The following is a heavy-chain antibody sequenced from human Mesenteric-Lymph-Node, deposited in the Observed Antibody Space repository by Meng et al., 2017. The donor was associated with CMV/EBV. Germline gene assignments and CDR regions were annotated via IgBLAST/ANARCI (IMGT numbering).Heavy chain of an antibody. D-gene: IGHD3-10*01. CDR1: GFTFSSYG. J-gene: IGHJ4*02. Sequence: GGSLRLSCAASGFTFSSYGMHWVRQAPGKGLEWVAVTWYDGSNDYYADSVKGRFTISRDNSKNTVYLQMNSLRPEDTAVYYCRKDGRDGSGSYYHIDFWGQGTLVTVSS. CDR3: RKDGRDGSGSYYHIDF. CDR2: TWYDGSND. V-gene: IGHV3-30*02.